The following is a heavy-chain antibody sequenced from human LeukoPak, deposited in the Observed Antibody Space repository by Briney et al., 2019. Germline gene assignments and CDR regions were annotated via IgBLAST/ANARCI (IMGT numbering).Heavy chain of an antibody. D-gene: IGHD6-13*01. J-gene: IGHJ4*02. CDR1: GFTFSSYW. Sequence: GGSLRLSCAASGFTFSSYWMSWVRQAPGKGLEWVANIKQDGSEKYYVDSVKGRFTISRDNAKNSLYLQMDSLRAEDTAVYYCARAVAAADYAFDYWGQGTLVTVSS. CDR2: IKQDGSEK. V-gene: IGHV3-7*01. CDR3: ARAVAAADYAFDY.